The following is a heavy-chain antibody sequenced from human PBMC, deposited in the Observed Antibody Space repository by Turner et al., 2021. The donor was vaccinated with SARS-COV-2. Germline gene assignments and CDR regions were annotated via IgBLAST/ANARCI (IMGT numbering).Heavy chain of an antibody. V-gene: IGHV3-23*01. D-gene: IGHD3-16*01. CDR1: GITSTSYS. J-gene: IGHJ4*02. CDR3: AKGGWGAFDY. Sequence: EVQLLESGGGLVQPGGSLRLSCAAPGITSTSYSMSWVRQAPGKGLEWVSSSSGSGVTTYYADSVKGRFTISRDSFNNMVYLQMNSLRADDMAVYYCAKGGWGAFDYWGQGILVIVSS. CDR2: SSGSGVTT.